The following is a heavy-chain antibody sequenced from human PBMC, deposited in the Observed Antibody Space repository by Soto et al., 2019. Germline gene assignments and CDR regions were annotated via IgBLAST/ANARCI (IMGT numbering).Heavy chain of an antibody. V-gene: IGHV1-8*01. Sequence: QVQLVQPGAEVKKPGASVMVSCKASGYSFTSYDINWVRQATGQGHEWMGWMNPNSGNTGSAQMFKGRVPMTGNTSISTAYMELTSLTSEDTAVYYCARDKAAYFDLWGRGTLVTVSS. CDR2: MNPNSGNT. J-gene: IGHJ2*01. CDR3: ARDKAAYFDL. CDR1: GYSFTSYD.